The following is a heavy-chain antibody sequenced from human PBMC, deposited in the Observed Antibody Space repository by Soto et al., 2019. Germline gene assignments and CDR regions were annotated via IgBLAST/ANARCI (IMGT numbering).Heavy chain of an antibody. Sequence: GGSLRLYGGASGFTVSSNYIRWVRHATGKGLEWVAVVYSGGSTYYADSVKGRFTFSRDNSKNTLYLQINSLRAEDTAVYYCARSRLRDSSGYYDYWGQGTLVTVSS. CDR3: ARSRLRDSSGYYDY. CDR2: VYSGGST. D-gene: IGHD3-22*01. V-gene: IGHV3-53*01. CDR1: GFTVSSNY. J-gene: IGHJ4*02.